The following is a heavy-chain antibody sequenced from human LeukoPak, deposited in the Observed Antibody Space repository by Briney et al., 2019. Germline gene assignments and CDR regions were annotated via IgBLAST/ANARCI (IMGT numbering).Heavy chain of an antibody. D-gene: IGHD6-19*01. J-gene: IGHJ4*02. V-gene: IGHV4-59*12. CDR3: ARGEGRSGWYFSVY. Sequence: SETLSLTCTVSGGSISSYYWSWIRRPPGKGLEWIGDIYYSGSTNYNPSLKSRVTISVDTSKNQFSLKLSSVTAADTAVYYCARGEGRSGWYFSVYWGQGTLVTVSS. CDR2: IYYSGST. CDR1: GGSISSYY.